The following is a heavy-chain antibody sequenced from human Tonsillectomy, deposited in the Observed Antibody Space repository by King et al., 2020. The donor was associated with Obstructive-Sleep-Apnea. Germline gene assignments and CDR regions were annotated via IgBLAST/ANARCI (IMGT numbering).Heavy chain of an antibody. V-gene: IGHV5-51*01. Sequence: QLVQSGAEVKKPGESLKISCKGSGYSFTSYWIGWVCQMPGKGLEWMWIIYPGDSDTRYSPSFQGQVTISADKSISTAYPHWSSLNASDTAMYYCARIVLLWFGEPPTGYFDFWGQGTLVTVSS. J-gene: IGHJ4*02. CDR3: ARIVLLWFGEPPTGYFDF. CDR1: GYSFTSYW. CDR2: IYPGDSDT. D-gene: IGHD3-10*01.